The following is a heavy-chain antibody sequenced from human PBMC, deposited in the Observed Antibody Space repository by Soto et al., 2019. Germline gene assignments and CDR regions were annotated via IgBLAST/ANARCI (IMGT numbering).Heavy chain of an antibody. CDR2: MSPSTGNT. CDR1: GYTFTTFD. V-gene: IGHV1-8*01. CDR3: ARGAPP. J-gene: IGHJ5*02. Sequence: GASVKVSCKASGYTFTTFDINWVRQAAGQGFEWLGFMSPSTGNTGYAQKLQGRITLTRDTSIDTAYMDLTGLTPDDSAVYYCARGAPPWGQGTLVTVSS.